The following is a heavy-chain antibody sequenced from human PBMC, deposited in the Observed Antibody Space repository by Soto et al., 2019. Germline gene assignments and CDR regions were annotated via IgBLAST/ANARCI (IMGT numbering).Heavy chain of an antibody. CDR3: ARHSLALRKNNWFDP. Sequence: SETLPLTCAVYGGSFSGYCWSWIRQPTGKGLEWIGEINHIGSTYCNPSLESRVTMPVDTSKNQFSLRLRSVTAAATALYFCARHSLALRKNNWFDPWGQGIMVTVSS. J-gene: IGHJ5*02. D-gene: IGHD3-3*02. CDR2: INHIGST. CDR1: GGSFSGYC. V-gene: IGHV4-34*01.